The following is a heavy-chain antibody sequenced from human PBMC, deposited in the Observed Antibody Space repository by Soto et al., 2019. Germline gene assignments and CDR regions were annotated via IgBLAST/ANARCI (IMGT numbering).Heavy chain of an antibody. J-gene: IGHJ4*02. D-gene: IGHD3-10*01. V-gene: IGHV1-69*01. Sequence: QVQLVQSGAEVKKPGSSVKVSCKASGGTFSSYAISWVRQAPGQGLEWMGGIIPIFGTANYAQKFQGRVTITADESTSTDYMELSSLRSEDTAVYYCARSYGSGRPMGFDYWGQGTLVTVSS. CDR1: GGTFSSYA. CDR2: IIPIFGTA. CDR3: ARSYGSGRPMGFDY.